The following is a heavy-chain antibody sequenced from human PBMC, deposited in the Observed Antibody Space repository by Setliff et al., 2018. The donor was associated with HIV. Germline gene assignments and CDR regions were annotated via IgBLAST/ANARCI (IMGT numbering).Heavy chain of an antibody. CDR3: AREIRTVYTGGHYFYGIDV. CDR1: GFTFSDYD. CDR2: IGTGGDT. V-gene: IGHV3-13*01. J-gene: IGHJ6*02. D-gene: IGHD3-16*01. Sequence: GGSLRLSCEASGFTFSDYDFHWVRQAAGKGLEWVSAIGTGGDTYYVDSVKGRFTISRENARDSLYLQMNSLRVGDTAVYYCAREIRTVYTGGHYFYGIDVWGQGTAVTVSS.